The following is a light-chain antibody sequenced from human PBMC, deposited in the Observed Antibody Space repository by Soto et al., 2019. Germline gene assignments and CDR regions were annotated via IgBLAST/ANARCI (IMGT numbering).Light chain of an antibody. CDR3: SPYVGTNSYD. CDR2: EVY. CDR1: SSDVGGYNY. Sequence: QSVLTQPPSASGSPGQSVTISCTGTSSDVGGYNYVSWYQHHPGKAPKLIIYEVYKRPSGVPDRFSGSKSGNTAALTVSGLQAEDEADYYCSPYVGTNSYDFGTGTKVTVL. J-gene: IGLJ1*01. V-gene: IGLV2-8*01.